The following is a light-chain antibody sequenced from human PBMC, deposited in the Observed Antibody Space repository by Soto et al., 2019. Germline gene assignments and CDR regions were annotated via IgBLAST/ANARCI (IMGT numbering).Light chain of an antibody. V-gene: IGKV3-20*01. CDR3: QQYGSSPTWT. J-gene: IGKJ1*01. Sequence: EIVLTQSPGTLSLSPGERATLSCRASQSVSSSYLAWYQQKPGQAPRLLIYGASSRAIGIPDRFSGSGSGTDFTLTISRLEPEDFAVYYCQQYGSSPTWTLGQGTKVEIK. CDR2: GAS. CDR1: QSVSSSY.